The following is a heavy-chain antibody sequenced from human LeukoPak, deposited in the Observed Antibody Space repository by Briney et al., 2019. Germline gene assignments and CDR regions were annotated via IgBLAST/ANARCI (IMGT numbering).Heavy chain of an antibody. D-gene: IGHD3-3*01. J-gene: IGHJ5*02. V-gene: IGHV3-21*01. Sequence: GGSLRLSCAASGFTFSSYSMNWVRQAPGKGLEWVSSISSSSYIYYADSVKGRFTISRDNAKNSLYLQMNSLRAEDTAVYYCARGHYDFWSNNWFDPWGQGTLVTVSS. CDR1: GFTFSSYS. CDR3: ARGHYDFWSNNWFDP. CDR2: ISSSSYI.